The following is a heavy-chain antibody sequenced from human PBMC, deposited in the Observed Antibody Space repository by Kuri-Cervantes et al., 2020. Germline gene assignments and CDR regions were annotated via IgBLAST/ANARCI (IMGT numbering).Heavy chain of an antibody. V-gene: IGHV3-23*01. D-gene: IGHD4-23*01. Sequence: GESLNISCAASGFTFSSYAMSWVRQAPGKGLEWVSAISGSGGSTYYADAVKGRFTISRDNSKNTLYLQMNSLRAEDTAVYYCAKETLYGGNPWYYFDYWGQGTLVTVSS. CDR1: GFTFSSYA. CDR3: AKETLYGGNPWYYFDY. CDR2: ISGSGGST. J-gene: IGHJ4*02.